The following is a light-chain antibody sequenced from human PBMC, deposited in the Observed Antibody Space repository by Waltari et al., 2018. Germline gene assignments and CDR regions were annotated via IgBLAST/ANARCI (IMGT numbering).Light chain of an antibody. J-gene: IGLJ3*02. Sequence: QSALTQPASVSASPGQSLTISCTGTSSDVGGHKYASWYQQHPGKAPKLMSYEVSNRPSGVSNRFSGSKSGNTASLTISGLQAEDEADYYCSSYTSSSTHWVFGGGTKLTVL. V-gene: IGLV2-14*01. CDR2: EVS. CDR1: SSDVGGHKY. CDR3: SSYTSSSTHWV.